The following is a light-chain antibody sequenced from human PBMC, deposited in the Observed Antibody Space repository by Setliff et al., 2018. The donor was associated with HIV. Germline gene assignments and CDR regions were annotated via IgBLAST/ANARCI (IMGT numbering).Light chain of an antibody. CDR1: SSDVGGYNY. CDR3: SSYTNSVPRV. J-gene: IGLJ1*01. Sequence: QSVLTQPASVSGSPGQSITLSCTGTSSDVGGYNYVSWYQQHPDKAPKLMIYDVKNRPSGVSNRFSGSKSGNTATLTISGLQAEDEADYYCSSYTNSVPRVFGTGTKV. V-gene: IGLV2-14*01. CDR2: DVK.